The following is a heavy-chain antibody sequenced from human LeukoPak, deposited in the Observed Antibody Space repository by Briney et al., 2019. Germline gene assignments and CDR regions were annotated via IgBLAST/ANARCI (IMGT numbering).Heavy chain of an antibody. CDR2: INSGGST. Sequence: GGSLRLSCAASGFTVSSNYLSWVRQAQGKGLEWVSVINSGGSTYYADSVKGRFTISRDISKNTLYLQMNSLRAEDTAVYYCAGGTRYYFDYWGQETLVTVSS. CDR1: GFTVSSNY. J-gene: IGHJ4*02. V-gene: IGHV3-53*01. D-gene: IGHD6-6*01. CDR3: AGGTRYYFDY.